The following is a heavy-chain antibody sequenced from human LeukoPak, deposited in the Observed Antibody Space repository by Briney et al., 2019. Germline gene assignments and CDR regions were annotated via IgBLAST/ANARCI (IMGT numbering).Heavy chain of an antibody. J-gene: IGHJ3*02. Sequence: SETLSLTCAVSGGSISSSNSWSWVRQPPGKGLEWIGEIYHSGSTNYNPSLKSRVTISVDKSKNQFSLKLSSVTAADTAVYYCAKNDLFFGSGCGAFDIWGQGTMVTVSS. V-gene: IGHV4-4*02. CDR2: IYHSGST. CDR3: AKNDLFFGSGCGAFDI. D-gene: IGHD3-22*01. CDR1: GGSISSSNS.